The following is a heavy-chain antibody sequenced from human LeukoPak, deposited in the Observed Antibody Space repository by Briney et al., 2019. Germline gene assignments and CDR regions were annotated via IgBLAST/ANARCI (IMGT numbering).Heavy chain of an antibody. D-gene: IGHD3-22*01. J-gene: IGHJ4*02. V-gene: IGHV3-7*01. CDR1: GFTFISYW. Sequence: GGSLRLSCAASGFTFISYWMTWVRQAPGKGLEWVANIKQDGSAKYYVDSLRGRFSISRDNVKNSLFLQMNSLSDDDTAVYYCALCPYDSTGYYSVPSHLDYWGQGILVTVSS. CDR3: ALCPYDSTGYYSVPSHLDY. CDR2: IKQDGSAK.